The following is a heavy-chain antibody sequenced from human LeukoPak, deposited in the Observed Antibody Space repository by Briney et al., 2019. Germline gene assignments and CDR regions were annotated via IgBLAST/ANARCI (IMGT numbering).Heavy chain of an antibody. V-gene: IGHV3-7*01. CDR3: TRENWYIDY. CDR2: IKQDGSEK. Sequence: GGSLRLSCAASGFTLSAYGMHWVRQAPGKGLEWVANIKQDGSEKYYVDSVKDRFTISRDNAKNSLYLQMNSLRAEDAAVYYCTRENWYIDYWGQGNLVTVSS. J-gene: IGHJ4*02. CDR1: GFTLSAYG.